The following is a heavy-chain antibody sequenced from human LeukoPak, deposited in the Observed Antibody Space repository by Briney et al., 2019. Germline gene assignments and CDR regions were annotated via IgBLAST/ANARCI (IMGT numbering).Heavy chain of an antibody. CDR3: AKVKWGYFEY. J-gene: IGHJ4*02. CDR2: ISGSGGST. Sequence: GGSLRLSCAASGFTFSSYAMHWVRQAPGTGLEWVSGISGSGGSTYYADSVKGRFTISRDNSKNTLYLQMDSLRAEDTAVYYCAKVKWGYFEYWGQGTLVTVSS. D-gene: IGHD7-27*01. CDR1: GFTFSSYA. V-gene: IGHV3-23*01.